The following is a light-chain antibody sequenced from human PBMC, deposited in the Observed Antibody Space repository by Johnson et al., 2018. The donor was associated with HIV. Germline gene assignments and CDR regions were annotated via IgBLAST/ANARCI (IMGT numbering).Light chain of an antibody. CDR3: GTWDNSLSTGAV. CDR1: SSYIGNNY. J-gene: IGLJ1*01. Sequence: QSVLTQPPSVSAAPGQKVSISCSGSSSYIGNNYVSSYQQLPGTAPKFLIYDNNKRPSGIPDRFSGSKSGTSATLGITGLQTGDEADYYCGTWDNSLSTGAVFGTATKVTVL. V-gene: IGLV1-51*01. CDR2: DNN.